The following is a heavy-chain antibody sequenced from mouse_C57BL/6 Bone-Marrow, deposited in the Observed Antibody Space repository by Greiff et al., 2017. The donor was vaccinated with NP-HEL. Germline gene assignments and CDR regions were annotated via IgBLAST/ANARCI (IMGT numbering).Heavy chain of an antibody. J-gene: IGHJ4*01. D-gene: IGHD1-1*02. V-gene: IGHV2-6-1*01. CDR3: ARHRGGYIYYAIDY. CDR1: GFSLTSYG. CDR2: IWSDGST. Sequence: VKLMEVGPGLVAPSQSLSITCTVSGFSLTSYGVHWVRQPPGKGLEWLVVIWSDGSTTYNSALKSRLSISKDNSKSQVFLKMNSLQTDDTAMYYCARHRGGYIYYAIDYWGQGTSVTVSS.